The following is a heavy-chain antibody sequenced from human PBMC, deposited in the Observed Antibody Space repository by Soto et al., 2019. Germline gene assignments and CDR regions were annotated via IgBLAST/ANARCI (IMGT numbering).Heavy chain of an antibody. J-gene: IGHJ4*02. V-gene: IGHV3-21*06. Sequence: RGSLRLSCAASGFTFTRYSMNWVRQAPGKGLEWVSSISSTTNYIYYGDSMKGRFTISRDNAKNSLYLEMNSLRAEDTAVYYCARESEDLTSNFDYWGQGTLVTVSS. CDR1: GFTFTRYS. CDR3: ARESEDLTSNFDY. CDR2: ISSTTNYI.